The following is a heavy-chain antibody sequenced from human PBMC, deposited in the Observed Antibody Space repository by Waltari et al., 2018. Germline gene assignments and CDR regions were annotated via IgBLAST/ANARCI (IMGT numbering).Heavy chain of an antibody. Sequence: QVQLQQWGAGLLKPSETLSLTCAVYGGSFSGYYWSWIRQPPGQGLEWIGEINHSGSTNYNPSLKSRVTISVDTSKNQFSLKLSSVTAADTAVYYCARGADYDFWSGYYPPFDYWGQGTLVTVSS. V-gene: IGHV4-34*01. CDR2: INHSGST. J-gene: IGHJ4*02. D-gene: IGHD3-3*01. CDR3: ARGADYDFWSGYYPPFDY. CDR1: GGSFSGYY.